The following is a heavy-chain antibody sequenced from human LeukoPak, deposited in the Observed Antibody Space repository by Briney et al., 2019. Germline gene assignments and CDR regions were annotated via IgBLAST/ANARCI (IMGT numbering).Heavy chain of an antibody. CDR2: INPSGGST. CDR1: GSPFTTSD. J-gene: IGHJ4*02. V-gene: IGHV1-46*01. CDR3: AREDGRRQRWLQLAADGFDY. Sequence: GALVKPSCKPSGSPFTTSDMHWVPQAPGHRLEWMGIINPSGGSTIYAQKFQGRVTMTRDTSTSTVYMELSSLRSEDTAVYYCAREDGRRQRWLQLAADGFDYWGQGTLVTVSS. D-gene: IGHD5-24*01.